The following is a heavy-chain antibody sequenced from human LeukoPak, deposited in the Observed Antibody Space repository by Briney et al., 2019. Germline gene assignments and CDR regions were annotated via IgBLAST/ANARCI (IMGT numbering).Heavy chain of an antibody. CDR3: ARGRRYYYDSSGYYYYYYYMDV. J-gene: IGHJ6*03. D-gene: IGHD3-22*01. V-gene: IGHV4-4*07. Sequence: SETLSLTCTVSGGSISSYYWSWIRQPAGKGLEWIGRIYTSGSTNYNPSLKSRVTMSVDTSKNQFSLKLSSVTAADTAVYYCARGRRYYYDSSGYYYYYYYMDVWGKGTTVTASS. CDR1: GGSISSYY. CDR2: IYTSGST.